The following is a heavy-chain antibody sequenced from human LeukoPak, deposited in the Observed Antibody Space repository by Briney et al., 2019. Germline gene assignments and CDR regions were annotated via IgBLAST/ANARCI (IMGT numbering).Heavy chain of an antibody. CDR3: AKAVAVALDY. V-gene: IGHV3-23*01. D-gene: IGHD6-19*01. CDR1: GFTFSSFD. J-gene: IGHJ4*02. CDR2: ITYSGATT. Sequence: GGSLRLSCAASGFTFSSFDMSWVRQAQGEGLEWVSAITYSGATTNYADSVKGRFTISRDNSKNTLFLQMNSLRAEDTAVYYCAKAVAVALDYWGQGTLVTVSS.